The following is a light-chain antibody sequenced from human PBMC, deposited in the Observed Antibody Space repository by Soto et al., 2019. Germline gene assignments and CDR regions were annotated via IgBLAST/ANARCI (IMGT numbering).Light chain of an antibody. CDR1: QRLSASD. J-gene: IGKJ1*01. CDR3: QQYGSSSWT. V-gene: IGKV3-20*01. Sequence: IVLTQSPGTLSLSPWQRATLSCRASQRLSASDIAWYQQKPGQAPKFLIYGVSSRATGIPDRFSGSGSGTDFTLTISRLEPEDFAVYYCQQYGSSSWTFGQGTKVDIK. CDR2: GVS.